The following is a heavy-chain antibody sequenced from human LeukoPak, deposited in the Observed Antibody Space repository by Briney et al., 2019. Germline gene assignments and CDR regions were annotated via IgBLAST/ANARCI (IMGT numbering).Heavy chain of an antibody. CDR1: GVSFSGYY. J-gene: IGHJ4*02. CDR2: INHSGST. V-gene: IGHV4-34*01. CDR3: ASYSLPYYFDY. D-gene: IGHD2/OR15-2a*01. Sequence: KPSETLSLTCAVYGVSFSGYYWSWIRQPPGKGLEWIGEINHSGSTNYNPSLKSRVTISVDTSKNQFSLKLSSVTAADMAVYYCASYSLPYYFDYWGQGTLVTVSS.